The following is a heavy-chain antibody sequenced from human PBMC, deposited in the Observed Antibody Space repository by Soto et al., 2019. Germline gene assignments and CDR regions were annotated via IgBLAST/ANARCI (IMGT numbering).Heavy chain of an antibody. CDR2: IFPLTDIP. Sequence: QVQLVQSGTEVKKPGSSVKVSCKASGGTFRNYPINWVRQAPGQGLEWMGSIFPLTDIPDYAQNFQARLTIRPEXXTSTAYMELSSLTSDDTAMYFCARGPLVVLNYFESWGQGTLVTVSS. CDR3: ARGPLVVLNYFES. J-gene: IGHJ4*02. V-gene: IGHV1-69*02. CDR1: GGTFRNYP.